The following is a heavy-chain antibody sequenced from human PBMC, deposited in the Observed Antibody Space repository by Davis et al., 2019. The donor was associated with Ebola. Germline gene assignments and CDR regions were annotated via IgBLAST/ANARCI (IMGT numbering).Heavy chain of an antibody. Sequence: SVKVSCKASGGTFSSYAISWVRQAPGQALEWMGWITPFNGNTNYAQKFQDRVTITRDRSMSTAYMELSSLRSEDTAMYYCASGYSSSWYGMDVWGQGTTVTVSS. CDR2: ITPFNGNT. CDR1: GGTFSSYA. V-gene: IGHV1-45*02. J-gene: IGHJ6*02. D-gene: IGHD6-13*01. CDR3: ASGYSSSWYGMDV.